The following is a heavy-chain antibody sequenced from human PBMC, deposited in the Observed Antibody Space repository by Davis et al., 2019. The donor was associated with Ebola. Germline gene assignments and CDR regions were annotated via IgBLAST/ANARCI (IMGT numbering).Heavy chain of an antibody. CDR1: GFTFSSYA. V-gene: IGHV3-21*01. CDR3: ARDPDYDGSGYNLFDF. Sequence: GESLKISCAASGFTFSSYAMSWVRQAPGKGLEWVSGLSSSGAYIYYADAVKGRFTISRDNARNSLYLQMDSLRAEDTAVYFCARDPDYDGSGYNLFDFWGQGTLVTVSS. CDR2: LSSSGAYI. J-gene: IGHJ4*02. D-gene: IGHD3-22*01.